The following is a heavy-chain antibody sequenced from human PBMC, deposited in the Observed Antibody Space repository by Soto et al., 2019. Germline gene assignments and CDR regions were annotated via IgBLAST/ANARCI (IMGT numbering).Heavy chain of an antibody. Sequence: PSETLSLTCTVSGGSISSYYWSWIRQPPGKGLEWIGYIYYGGSTNYNPSLKSRVTISVDTSKNQFSLKLSSVTAADTAVYYCARDPGFWSGYYTGYYYGMDVWGQGTTVTVSS. J-gene: IGHJ6*02. CDR1: GGSISSYY. D-gene: IGHD3-3*01. V-gene: IGHV4-59*01. CDR2: IYYGGST. CDR3: ARDPGFWSGYYTGYYYGMDV.